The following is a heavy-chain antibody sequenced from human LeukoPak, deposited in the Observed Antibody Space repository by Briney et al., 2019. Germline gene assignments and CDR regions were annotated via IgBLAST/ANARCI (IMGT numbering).Heavy chain of an antibody. CDR2: IFPGDSDI. D-gene: IGHD3-3*01. CDR1: GCIFTSYW. J-gene: IGHJ4*02. Sequence: GESLKISCKASGCIFTSYWIGWVRQMPGKGLEWMGIIFPGDSDIRYSPSFQGQVTISADKSISTAYLQWTSLKASDTAMYYCARLPTYSDSNWGRGTLVTVSS. CDR3: ARLPTYSDSN. V-gene: IGHV5-51*01.